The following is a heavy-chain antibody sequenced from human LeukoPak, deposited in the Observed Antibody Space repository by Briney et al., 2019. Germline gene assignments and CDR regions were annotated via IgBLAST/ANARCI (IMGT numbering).Heavy chain of an antibody. V-gene: IGHV1-46*01. CDR1: GYTFTSYY. CDR2: INPSGGST. D-gene: IGHD5-18*01. J-gene: IGHJ4*02. CDR3: ARTDTAMVIFDY. Sequence: ASVKVSCKASGYTFTSYYMHWVRQAPGQGLEWMGTINPSGGSTSYAQKFQGRVTMTRDTSTSTVYMELSSLRSEDTAVYYCARTDTAMVIFDYWGQGTLVTVSS.